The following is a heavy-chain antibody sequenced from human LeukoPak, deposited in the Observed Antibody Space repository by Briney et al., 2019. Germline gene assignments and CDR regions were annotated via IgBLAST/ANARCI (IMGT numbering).Heavy chain of an antibody. CDR2: INPNSGGT. V-gene: IGHV1-2*02. Sequence: ASVKVSCKASGYTFTGYYMHWVRQAPGQGLEWMGWINPNSGGTNYAQKFQGRVTMTRDTSISTAYMELSRLRSDDTAVYYCARGLRILWFGELFGTPFDYWGQGTLVTVSS. CDR1: GYTFTGYY. CDR3: ARGLRILWFGELFGTPFDY. D-gene: IGHD3-10*01. J-gene: IGHJ4*02.